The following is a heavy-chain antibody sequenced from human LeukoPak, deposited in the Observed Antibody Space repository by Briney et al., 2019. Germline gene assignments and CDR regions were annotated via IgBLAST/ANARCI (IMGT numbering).Heavy chain of an antibody. D-gene: IGHD3-10*02. CDR3: AELGITMIGGV. CDR1: GFTFSSYW. J-gene: IGHJ6*04. CDR2: INSDGSST. Sequence: GGSLRLSCVVSGFTFSSYWMHWVRQAPGKGLVRVSRINSDGSSTNYADSVKGRFTISRDNAKNSLYLQMNSLRAEDTAVYYCAELGITMIGGVWGKGTTVTISS. V-gene: IGHV3-74*01.